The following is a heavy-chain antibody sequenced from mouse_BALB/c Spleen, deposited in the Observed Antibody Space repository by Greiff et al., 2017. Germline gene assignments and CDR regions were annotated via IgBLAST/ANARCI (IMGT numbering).Heavy chain of an antibody. CDR2: ISSGSSTI. CDR1: GFTFSSFG. J-gene: IGHJ2*01. CDR3: ARSSLYYGSSGFDY. V-gene: IGHV5-17*02. D-gene: IGHD1-1*01. Sequence: EVQVVESGGGLVQPGGSRKLSCAASGFTFSSFGMHWVRQSPEKGLEWVAYISSGSSTIYYADTVKGRFTISRDNPKNTLFLQMTSLRSEDTAMYYCARSSLYYGSSGFDYWGQGTTLTVSS.